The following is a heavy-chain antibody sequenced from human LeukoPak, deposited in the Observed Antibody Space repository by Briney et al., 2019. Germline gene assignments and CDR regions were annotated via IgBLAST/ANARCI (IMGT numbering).Heavy chain of an antibody. V-gene: IGHV3-23*01. CDR3: AKSKEDCCGSFDP. CDR2: ISGSGTT. Sequence: GGSLRLSCAASGFTFSSYAMSWVRQAPGKGLEWVSAISGSGTTYYADSVMGRLTISRDNSKNTLYLQMNSLRAEDTAVYYCAKSKEDCCGSFDPWGQGTLVTVSS. D-gene: IGHD2-15*01. CDR1: GFTFSSYA. J-gene: IGHJ5*02.